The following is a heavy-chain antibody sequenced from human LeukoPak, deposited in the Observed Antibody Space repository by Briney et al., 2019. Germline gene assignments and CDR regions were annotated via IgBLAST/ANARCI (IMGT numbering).Heavy chain of an antibody. CDR2: IYTSGST. CDR3: ARLSYWNAFDI. Sequence: SKTLSLTCTVSGGSISSYYWSWIRQPAGKGLEWIGRIYTSGSTDYNPSLKSRVTMSVDTSKNQFSLKLSSVTAADTAVYYCARLSYWNAFDIWGQGTMVTVSS. V-gene: IGHV4-4*07. CDR1: GGSISSYY. D-gene: IGHD2-15*01. J-gene: IGHJ3*02.